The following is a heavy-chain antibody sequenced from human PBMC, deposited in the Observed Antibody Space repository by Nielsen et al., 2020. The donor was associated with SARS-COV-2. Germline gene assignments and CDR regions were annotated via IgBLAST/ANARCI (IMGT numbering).Heavy chain of an antibody. D-gene: IGHD3-16*02. Sequence: GGSLRLSCAASGFTFSSYGMHWVRQAPGKGLEWVAVISYDGSNKYYADSVKGRFTISRDNSKNTLYLQMNSLRAEDTAVYYCAKDLLEGVIVRAVQRKHYGMDVWGQGTTVTVSS. CDR1: GFTFSSYG. CDR2: ISYDGSNK. CDR3: AKDLLEGVIVRAVQRKHYGMDV. V-gene: IGHV3-30*18. J-gene: IGHJ6*02.